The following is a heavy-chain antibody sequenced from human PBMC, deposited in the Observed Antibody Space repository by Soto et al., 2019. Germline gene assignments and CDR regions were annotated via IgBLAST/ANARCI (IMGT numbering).Heavy chain of an antibody. J-gene: IGHJ5*02. D-gene: IGHD6-19*01. CDR3: AREAGWDNNWFDP. CDR2: ISSSGGSA. V-gene: IGHV3-23*01. Sequence: GGSLRLSCAASGFTFSSYGMSWVRQAPGKGLEWVSAISSSGGSAYYADSVKGRFTISRDNSKNTLYLQMNSLRAEDTAVYYCAREAGWDNNWFDPWGQGTLVTVPQ. CDR1: GFTFSSYG.